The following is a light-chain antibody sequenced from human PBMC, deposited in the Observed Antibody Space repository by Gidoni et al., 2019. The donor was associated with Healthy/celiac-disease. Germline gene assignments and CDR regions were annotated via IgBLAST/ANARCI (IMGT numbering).Light chain of an antibody. V-gene: IGKV3-11*01. CDR3: QQRSNWPRGT. CDR1: QSVSSY. J-gene: IGKJ3*01. Sequence: DIVLTQSPATLSLSPGERATLSCRASQSVSSYLAWYQQKPGQAPRLLIYDASNRATGIPARFSGSGSGTDFTLTISSLEPEDFAVYYCQQRSNWPRGTFXPXTKVDIK. CDR2: DAS.